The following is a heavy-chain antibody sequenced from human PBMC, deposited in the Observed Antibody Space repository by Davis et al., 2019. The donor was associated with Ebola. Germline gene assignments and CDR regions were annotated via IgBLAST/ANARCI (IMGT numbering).Heavy chain of an antibody. Sequence: PGGSLRLSCAASGFTFSSYAMHWVRQAPGQGLEWVAVISYDGSNKYYADSVKGRFTISRDNSKNTLYLQMNSLRAEDTAVYYCARGGIYCSSTSCYIGLLDYWGQGTLVTVSS. V-gene: IGHV3-30-3*01. D-gene: IGHD2-2*02. CDR3: ARGGIYCSSTSCYIGLLDY. CDR1: GFTFSSYA. CDR2: ISYDGSNK. J-gene: IGHJ4*02.